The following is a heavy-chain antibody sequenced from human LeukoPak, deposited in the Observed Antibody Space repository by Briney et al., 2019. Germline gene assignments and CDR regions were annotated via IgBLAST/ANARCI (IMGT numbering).Heavy chain of an antibody. CDR1: GSSFTSYW. CDR3: ASRVSSGYYYFDY. V-gene: IGHV5-51*01. Sequence: GESLKISCKGSGSSFTSYWIGWVRQLPGKGLEWMGIIYPGDSDTRYSPSFQGQVTISADKSISTAYLQWSSLKASDTAMYYCASRVSSGYYYFDYWGQGTLVTVSS. J-gene: IGHJ4*02. D-gene: IGHD3-22*01. CDR2: IYPGDSDT.